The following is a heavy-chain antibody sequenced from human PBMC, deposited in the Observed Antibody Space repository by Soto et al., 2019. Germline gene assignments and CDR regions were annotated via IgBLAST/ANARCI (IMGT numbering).Heavy chain of an antibody. CDR2: IFNDGIRK. Sequence: GGSRIHWSAAPELTFRIYCVHLVRQTTGKGLYWVALIFNDGIRKAYADSVKGRFNISRDNPKNSLDLKMNSLRAEDTAVYYCARNDAHDANALAYWGPGTPVQVSS. D-gene: IGHD2-8*01. CDR1: ELTFRIYC. V-gene: IGHV3-33*01. CDR3: ARNDAHDANALAY. J-gene: IGHJ4*02.